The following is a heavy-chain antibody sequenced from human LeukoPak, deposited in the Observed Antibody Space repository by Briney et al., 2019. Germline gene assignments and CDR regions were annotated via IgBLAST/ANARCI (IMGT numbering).Heavy chain of an antibody. J-gene: IGHJ4*02. CDR1: GFTFSGSG. CDR3: ARSPTSWYFDY. D-gene: IGHD2-2*01. CDR2: IRYHGSDK. Sequence: PGGSLRPSCAASGFTFSGSGTHWVRQAPGKGLGWVAFIRYHGSDKFYADSVKGRFTISRDNSKNTLYLQMNSLSPEDTSVYYCARSPTSWYFDYWGQGTLVTVSS. V-gene: IGHV3-30*02.